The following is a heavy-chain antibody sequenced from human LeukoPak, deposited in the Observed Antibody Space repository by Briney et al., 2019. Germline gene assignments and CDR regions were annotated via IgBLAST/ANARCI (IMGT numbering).Heavy chain of an antibody. Sequence: GASLRLSCAASGFTFTSYAMSWVRQAPGKGLEWVSVISGSGGSTYYADSVKGRFTISRDNSKNTLYLQMNSLRAEDTAVYYCAKAGGDYFDYWGQGTLVTVSS. CDR1: GFTFTSYA. J-gene: IGHJ4*02. CDR3: AKAGGDYFDY. CDR2: ISGSGGST. V-gene: IGHV3-23*01. D-gene: IGHD4-17*01.